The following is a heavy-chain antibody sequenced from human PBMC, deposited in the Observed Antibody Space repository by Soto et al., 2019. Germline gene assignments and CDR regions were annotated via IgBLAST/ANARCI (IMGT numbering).Heavy chain of an antibody. J-gene: IGHJ4*02. D-gene: IGHD3-22*01. CDR3: AHSITMILVVITTYPFDY. CDR1: GFSLSTSGVG. Sequence: QITLKESGPTLVKPTQTLTLTCTFSGFSLSTSGVGVGWIRQPPGKALEWLALIYWDDDKRYSPTLKSRLTITKDTAKNQVVLTMTNMDPVDTATYYCAHSITMILVVITTYPFDYWGQGTLVTVSS. V-gene: IGHV2-5*02. CDR2: IYWDDDK.